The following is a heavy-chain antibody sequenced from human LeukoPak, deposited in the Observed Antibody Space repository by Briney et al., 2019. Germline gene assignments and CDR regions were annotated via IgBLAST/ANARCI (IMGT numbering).Heavy chain of an antibody. CDR1: GGTFSSYA. Sequence: GASVKVSCKASGGTFSSYAISWVRQAPGQGLEWMGRIIPIFGIANYAQKFQGRVTITADKSTSTAYMELSSLRSEDTAVYYCARDLSSSSRGEDYWGQGTLVTVSS. V-gene: IGHV1-69*04. CDR3: ARDLSSSSRGEDY. J-gene: IGHJ4*02. CDR2: IIPIFGIA. D-gene: IGHD6-13*01.